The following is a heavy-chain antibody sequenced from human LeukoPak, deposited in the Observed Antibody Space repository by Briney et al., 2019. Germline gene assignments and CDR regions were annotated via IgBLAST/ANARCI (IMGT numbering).Heavy chain of an antibody. Sequence: PGGSLRLSCEASGFVFSYYTFHWVRQAPGKGLEWVSSISGGTNNVHYADSVKGRFTVSRGNAKNSLYLQMSSLRAGDTAVYYCAKHPAYTSSFYFDYWGQGTLVTVSS. D-gene: IGHD6-13*01. CDR1: GFVFSYYT. J-gene: IGHJ4*02. V-gene: IGHV3-21*01. CDR2: ISGGTNNV. CDR3: AKHPAYTSSFYFDY.